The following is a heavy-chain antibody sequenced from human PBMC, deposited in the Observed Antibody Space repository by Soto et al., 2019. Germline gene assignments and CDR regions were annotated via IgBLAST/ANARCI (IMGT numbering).Heavy chain of an antibody. CDR3: ARRTTVPEAFDY. CDR1: GFTFSNYS. CDR2: ISSSISYI. Sequence: GGSLRLSCAASGFTFSNYSMNWVRQAPGKGLEWVSSISSSISYIYYADSVKGRFTISRDNAKNALYLQMNSLRAEDTAVYYCARRTTVPEAFDYWGQGTLVTVSS. V-gene: IGHV3-21*01. D-gene: IGHD4-17*01. J-gene: IGHJ4*02.